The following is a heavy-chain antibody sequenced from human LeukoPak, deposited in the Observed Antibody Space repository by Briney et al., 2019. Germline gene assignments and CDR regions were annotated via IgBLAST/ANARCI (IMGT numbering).Heavy chain of an antibody. V-gene: IGHV4-4*07. CDR1: GISISNYY. J-gene: IGHJ3*02. Sequence: SETLPLTCTVSGISISNYYWSWIRQPAGKRLEWIGRIYRNGSTNYNPSLKSRVTVSVDASKNQFSLKLTSVTAADTAVYYCARENSLPDIWGQGTTVTVSS. CDR2: IYRNGST. CDR3: ARENSLPDI.